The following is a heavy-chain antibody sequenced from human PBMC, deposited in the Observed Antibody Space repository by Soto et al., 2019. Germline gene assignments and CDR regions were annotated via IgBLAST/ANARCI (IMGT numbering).Heavy chain of an antibody. J-gene: IGHJ4*02. CDR2: IWYDGSNK. V-gene: IGHV3-33*06. CDR1: GFTFNSYG. D-gene: IGHD3-22*01. Sequence: GGSLRLSCAASGFTFNSYGMHWVRQAPGKGLEWVAVIWYDGSNKYYGDSAKGRFTISRDNSKNTLYLQMNSLRAEDTAVYYCAKNPGYYYDSTGYHFDYWGQGTLVTVSS. CDR3: AKNPGYYYDSTGYHFDY.